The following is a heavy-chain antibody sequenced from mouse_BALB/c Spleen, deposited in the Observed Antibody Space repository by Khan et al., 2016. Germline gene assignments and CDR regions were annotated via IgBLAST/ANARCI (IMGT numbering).Heavy chain of an antibody. Sequence: EVKLEESGPGLVKPSQSLSLTCTVTGYSITSDYAWNWIRQFPGNKLEWMGYITYSGYTSYNPSLTSRISITRDTSKNQFFLQLNSVTTEDTATYYCATSGNYFDYWGQGTTLTVSS. CDR1: GYSITSDYA. J-gene: IGHJ2*01. CDR3: ATSGNYFDY. CDR2: ITYSGYT. V-gene: IGHV3-2*02. D-gene: IGHD1-1*01.